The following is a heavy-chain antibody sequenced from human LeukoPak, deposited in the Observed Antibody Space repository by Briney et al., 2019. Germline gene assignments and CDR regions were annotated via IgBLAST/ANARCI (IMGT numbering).Heavy chain of an antibody. CDR3: AGSITMIDDI. CDR1: GYSFTNYW. CDR2: IDPSDSYT. D-gene: IGHD3-22*01. J-gene: IGHJ3*02. Sequence: GESLKISCKGSGYSFTNYWINWVLQMPGKDLQWRGRIDPSDSYTDYSPSFQGHVPISLDKSISTAYLQWSSVKASDTAMYYCAGSITMIDDIWGQGTMVTVSS. V-gene: IGHV5-10-1*01.